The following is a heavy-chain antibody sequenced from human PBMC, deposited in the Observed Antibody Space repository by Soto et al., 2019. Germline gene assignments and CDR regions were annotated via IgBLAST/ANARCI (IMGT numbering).Heavy chain of an antibody. CDR2: IYYSGST. Sequence: QLQLQASGPGLVKPSETLSLTCTVSGGSISSSSYYWGWIRQPPGKGLEWIGSIYYSGSTYYNPSLKSRVTISVDTSKNQFSLKLSSVTAADTAVYYCAIPRGCSSTSCRGVFDYWGQGTLVTVSS. D-gene: IGHD2-2*01. CDR3: AIPRGCSSTSCRGVFDY. V-gene: IGHV4-39*01. J-gene: IGHJ4*02. CDR1: GGSISSSSYY.